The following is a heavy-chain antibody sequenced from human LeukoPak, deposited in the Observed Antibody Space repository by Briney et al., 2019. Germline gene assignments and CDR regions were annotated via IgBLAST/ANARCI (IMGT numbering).Heavy chain of an antibody. Sequence: SETLSLTCTVSGGSISSSSYYWGWIRQPPGKGLEWIGNIYYSGSTNYNPSLKSRVTISVDTSKNQFSLKLSSVAAADTAVYYCARGFYGSGSYSPPYYYMDVWGKGTTVTISS. CDR3: ARGFYGSGSYSPPYYYMDV. CDR1: GGSISSSSYY. D-gene: IGHD3-10*01. J-gene: IGHJ6*03. CDR2: IYYSGST. V-gene: IGHV4-39*07.